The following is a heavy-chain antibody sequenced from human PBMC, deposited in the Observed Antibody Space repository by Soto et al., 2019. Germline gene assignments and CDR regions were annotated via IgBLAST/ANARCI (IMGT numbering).Heavy chain of an antibody. CDR1: GYSFTSHW. CDR2: IDPSDSYA. J-gene: IGHJ6*02. V-gene: IGHV5-10-1*01. CDR3: ERNVYGSSCMDV. Sequence: PGESLKISCKGSGYSFTSHWISWVRQMPGKGLEWMGRIDPSDSYANYSPSFQGHVTISADKSITTAYLQWSSLKASDTAMYYCERNVYGSSCMDVWGQGTTVTVSS. D-gene: IGHD6-13*01.